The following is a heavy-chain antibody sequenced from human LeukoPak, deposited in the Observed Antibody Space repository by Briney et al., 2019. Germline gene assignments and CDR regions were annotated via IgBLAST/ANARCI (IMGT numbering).Heavy chain of an antibody. CDR3: AREHYYYDSSGYYYGFDY. D-gene: IGHD3-22*01. CDR2: INHSGST. J-gene: IGHJ4*02. V-gene: IGHV4-34*01. CDR1: GGPFSGYY. Sequence: PSETLSLTCAVYGGPFSGYYWSWLRQPPGKGLGWIGEINHSGSTNYNPSLKSRVTISVDTYKNQFSLKLSSVTAADTAVYYCAREHYYYDSSGYYYGFDYWGQGTLVTVSS.